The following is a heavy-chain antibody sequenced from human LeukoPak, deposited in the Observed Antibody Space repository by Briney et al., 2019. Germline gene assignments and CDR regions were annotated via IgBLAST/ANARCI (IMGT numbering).Heavy chain of an antibody. CDR3: ARGTATIASFEC. CDR1: GFTFSSYS. D-gene: IGHD5-24*01. J-gene: IGHJ4*02. Sequence: GGSLRLSCAASGFTFSSYSMNWVRQAPGKGLEWVSSISSSSSYIYYADSVKGRFTISRDNAKNSLYLQMNSLRAEDTAVYYCARGTATIASFECWGQGTLVTVSS. CDR2: ISSSSSYI. V-gene: IGHV3-21*01.